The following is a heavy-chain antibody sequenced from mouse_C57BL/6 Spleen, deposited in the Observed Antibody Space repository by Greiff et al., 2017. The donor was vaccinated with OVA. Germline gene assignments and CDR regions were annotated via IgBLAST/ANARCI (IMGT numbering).Heavy chain of an antibody. V-gene: IGHV1-7*01. CDR1: GYTFTSYW. J-gene: IGHJ2*01. CDR2: INPSSGYT. CDR3: ARPFYGSSYDFDY. D-gene: IGHD1-1*01. Sequence: QVQLQQSGAELAKPGASLKLSCKASGYTFTSYWMHWVKQRPGQGLEWIGYINPSSGYTKYNQKFKDKATLTADKSSSTAYMQLSSLTYEDSAVYYCARPFYGSSYDFDYWGQGTTLTVSS.